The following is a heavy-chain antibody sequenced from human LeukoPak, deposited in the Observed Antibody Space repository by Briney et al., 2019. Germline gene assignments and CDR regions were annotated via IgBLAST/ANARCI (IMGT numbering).Heavy chain of an antibody. CDR2: IGRDNKP. CDR3: ARDLQYYVVMDV. V-gene: IGHV3-23*01. D-gene: IGHD3-10*02. CDR1: IFTCSAFA. Sequence: PGGSLCLSSEASIFTCSAFAMTCVPRAPGRGLVWVSSIGRDNKPHYSEDVKGRFAISRDNSTGILFLQLNSLRADDTVLYYCARDLQYYVVMDVGGGGTTVTVP. J-gene: IGHJ6*01.